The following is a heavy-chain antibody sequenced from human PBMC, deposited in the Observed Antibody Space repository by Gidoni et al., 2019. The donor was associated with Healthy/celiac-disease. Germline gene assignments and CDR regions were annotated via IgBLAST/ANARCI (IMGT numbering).Heavy chain of an antibody. Sequence: QVQLQQWGAGLLKPSETLSLTCAVYGGSFSGYYWRWIRQPPGKGLEWIGEINHSGSTNYNPSLKSRVTISVDTSKNQFSLKLSSVTAADTAVYYCARGPFAHRRIAARPQWFDPWGQGTLVTVSS. CDR1: GGSFSGYY. D-gene: IGHD6-6*01. CDR2: INHSGST. V-gene: IGHV4-34*01. J-gene: IGHJ5*02. CDR3: ARGPFAHRRIAARPQWFDP.